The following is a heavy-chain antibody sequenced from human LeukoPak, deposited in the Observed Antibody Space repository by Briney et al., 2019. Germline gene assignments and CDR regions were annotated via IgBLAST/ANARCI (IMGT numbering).Heavy chain of an antibody. CDR2: INHSGST. CDR3: AREYNDYYDSSGYYRQGAAFDI. J-gene: IGHJ3*02. CDR1: GGSFSGYY. Sequence: SETLSPTCAVYGGSFSGYYWSWIRQPPGKGLEWIGEINHSGSTNYNPSLKSRVTISVDTPKNQFSLKLSSVTAADTAVYYCAREYNDYYDSSGYYRQGAAFDIWGQGTMVTVSS. V-gene: IGHV4-34*01. D-gene: IGHD3-22*01.